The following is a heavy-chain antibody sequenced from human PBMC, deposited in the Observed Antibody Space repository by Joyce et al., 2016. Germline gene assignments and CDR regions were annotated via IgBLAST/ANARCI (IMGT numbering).Heavy chain of an antibody. J-gene: IGHJ6*02. CDR2: ISATSYDI. CDR1: GSTFSSSS. CDR3: ARGGISYYYAMDV. V-gene: IGHV3-21*01. Sequence: QLVASGGGGVKAGGSLRLSCEASGSTFSSSSMSWFRQAPGKGLEWVAAISATSYDIVHAETGRGRFAVSRDNAKKTLYLQMNSLRAEDSAVFYCARGGISYYYAMDVWGQGTTVTVSS. D-gene: IGHD3-16*01.